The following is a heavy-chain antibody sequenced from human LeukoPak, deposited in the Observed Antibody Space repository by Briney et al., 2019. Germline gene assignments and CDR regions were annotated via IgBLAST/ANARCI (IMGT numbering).Heavy chain of an antibody. CDR3: ARYRCTNGVCYNDY. CDR1: GGSISSYY. V-gene: IGHV4-59*01. J-gene: IGHJ4*02. Sequence: PSETLSLTCTVSGGSISSYYWSWIRQPPGKGLEWIGYIYYSGSTNYNPSLKSRVTISVDTSKNQFSLKLSSVTAADTAVYYCARYRCTNGVCYNDYWGQGTLVTVSS. D-gene: IGHD2-8*01. CDR2: IYYSGST.